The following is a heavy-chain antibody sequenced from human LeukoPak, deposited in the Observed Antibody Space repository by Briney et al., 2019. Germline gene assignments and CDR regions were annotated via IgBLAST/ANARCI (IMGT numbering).Heavy chain of an antibody. D-gene: IGHD3-10*01. CDR1: GGTFSSYA. CDR2: IIPIFGAA. Sequence: SVKVSCKASGGTFSSYAISWVRQAPGQGLEWMGGIIPIFGAANYAQKFQGRVTITADESTSTAYMELSSLRSEDTAVYYCATGERITMVRGVIAPHFDYWGQGTLVTVSS. J-gene: IGHJ4*02. V-gene: IGHV1-69*01. CDR3: ATGERITMVRGVIAPHFDY.